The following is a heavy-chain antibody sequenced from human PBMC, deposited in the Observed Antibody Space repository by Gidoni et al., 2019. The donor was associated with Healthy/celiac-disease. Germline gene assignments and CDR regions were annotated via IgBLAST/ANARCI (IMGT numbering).Heavy chain of an antibody. D-gene: IGHD6-6*01. Sequence: QVQLHESGPGLVKPSETLSLTCTVSGSSISSGYYWGWIRQPPGKGLEWIGSIHHTGSTYYNPSLKSRVTISVDTSKNQFSLKLSSVTAADTAVYYCARGGGAARPRWFDPWGQGTLVTVSS. CDR3: ARGGGAARPRWFDP. CDR1: GSSISSGYY. CDR2: IHHTGST. V-gene: IGHV4-38-2*02. J-gene: IGHJ5*02.